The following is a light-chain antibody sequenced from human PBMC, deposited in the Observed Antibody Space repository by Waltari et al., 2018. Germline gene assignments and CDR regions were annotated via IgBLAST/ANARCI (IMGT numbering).Light chain of an antibody. Sequence: QSVLTQPASVSGAPGQRVTISCTGSSSNIGAGYDVNWYQQLPGEAPKLLISGNTNRPSGVPDRVAGSKSGTSASLALTGLRADDEADYYGQSYDSSLGGSVFGGGTKLTVL. V-gene: IGLV1-40*01. CDR1: SSNIGAGYD. CDR2: GNT. CDR3: QSYDSSLGGSV. J-gene: IGLJ2*01.